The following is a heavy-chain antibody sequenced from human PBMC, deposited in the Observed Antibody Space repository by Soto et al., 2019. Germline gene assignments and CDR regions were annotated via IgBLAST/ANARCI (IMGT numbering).Heavy chain of an antibody. CDR2: ISANNDHT. CDR3: ARVTYLDY. Sequence: QVQLVQSGAEVKKPGASVKVSCKASGYTLNTYGITWVRQAPGQGLEWMGWISANNDHTNYPQKLQGRVTMTTDTSTGTAHMGLRSLTSDGTAVYYCARVTYLDYWGHGTLVTVAS. CDR1: GYTLNTYG. J-gene: IGHJ4*01. V-gene: IGHV1-18*01.